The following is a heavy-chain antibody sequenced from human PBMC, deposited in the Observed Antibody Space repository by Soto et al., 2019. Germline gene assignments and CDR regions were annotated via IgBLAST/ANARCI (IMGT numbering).Heavy chain of an antibody. CDR2: ISPSSSFL. V-gene: IGHV3-21*06. CDR3: ARVGTDYGSGSPYYSDY. D-gene: IGHD3-10*01. CDR1: GFSFRSYY. J-gene: IGHJ4*02. Sequence: LRLSCAASGFSFRSYYMNWVRQAPGRGLEWVSSISPSSSFLNYADSVKGRFTISRDNAKSSVNLQMNSLRGEDTAVYYCARVGTDYGSGSPYYSDYWGQGTLVTVSS.